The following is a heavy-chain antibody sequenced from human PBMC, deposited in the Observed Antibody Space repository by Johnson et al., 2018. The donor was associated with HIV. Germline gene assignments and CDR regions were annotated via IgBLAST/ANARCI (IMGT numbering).Heavy chain of an antibody. CDR2: IKHDGSEK. CDR3: AKDPGWFGEPGDAFDI. Sequence: VQLVESGGGVVQPGRSLRLSCAASGFTFSSYWMSWVRQAPGKGLAWVANIKHDGSEKYYVDSVKGRFTISRDNAKNTLYLQMNSLRAEDTAVYYCAKDPGWFGEPGDAFDIWGQGTMVTVSS. J-gene: IGHJ3*02. D-gene: IGHD3-10*01. V-gene: IGHV3-7*03. CDR1: GFTFSSYW.